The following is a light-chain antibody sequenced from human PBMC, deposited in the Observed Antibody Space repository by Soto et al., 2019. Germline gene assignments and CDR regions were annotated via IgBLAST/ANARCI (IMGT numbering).Light chain of an antibody. Sequence: EIVMTQSPATLSVSPGERATLSCRASQSISSNLAWYQQRPGQAPRLLIYGTSTRATGIPARFSGSGSGTEFILTISSLQSEDFAIYYCQQYHDRPPLTFGGGTKVDIK. J-gene: IGKJ4*01. CDR3: QQYHDRPPLT. CDR1: QSISSN. V-gene: IGKV3-15*01. CDR2: GTS.